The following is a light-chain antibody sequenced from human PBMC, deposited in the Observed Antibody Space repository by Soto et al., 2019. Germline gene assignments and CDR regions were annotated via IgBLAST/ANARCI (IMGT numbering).Light chain of an antibody. V-gene: IGKV3-20*01. J-gene: IGKJ2*01. CDR3: QHYGSSPPMYT. CDR1: QSVSSNY. CDR2: GAS. Sequence: ENVLTQSPGTLSLSPGERATLSCRASQSVSSNYLAWYQQKPGQAPRLLIYGASSRATGISDRFSGSGSGTDFTLTISGVEPEDFAVYYCQHYGSSPPMYTFGQGTKLEIK.